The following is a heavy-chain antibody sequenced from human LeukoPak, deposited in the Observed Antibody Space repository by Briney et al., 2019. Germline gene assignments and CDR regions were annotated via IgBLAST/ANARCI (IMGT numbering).Heavy chain of an antibody. CDR1: GFTISSDA. V-gene: IGHV3-23*01. CDR3: AKSVVAAAAGKFDY. CDR2: ISGSGGST. D-gene: IGHD6-13*01. Sequence: PGGSLRLSCAASGFTISSDAMSWVRQAPGKGLEWVSAISGSGGSTYYADSVKGRFTISRDNSKNTLYLQMNSLRAEDTAVYYCAKSVVAAAAGKFDYWGQGTLVTVSS. J-gene: IGHJ4*02.